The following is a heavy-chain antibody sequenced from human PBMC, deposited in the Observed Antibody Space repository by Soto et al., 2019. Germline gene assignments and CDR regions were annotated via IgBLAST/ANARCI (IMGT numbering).Heavy chain of an antibody. CDR1: GGSINDFY. Sequence: NPSETVSLTCTVSGGSINDFYWSWIRQPPGKGLEWIGYIYYSGSTDYNPSLKSRVTISVDPSKTQFSLNLRSVNTADTAVYYCARLGGVAARTFDYWGQGTLVTVSS. CDR2: IYYSGST. CDR3: ARLGGVAARTFDY. V-gene: IGHV4-59*12. D-gene: IGHD6-6*01. J-gene: IGHJ4*02.